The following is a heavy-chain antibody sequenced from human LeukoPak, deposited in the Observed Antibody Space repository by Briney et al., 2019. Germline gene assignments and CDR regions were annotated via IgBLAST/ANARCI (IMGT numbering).Heavy chain of an antibody. CDR3: AQRRGASWSSFEY. J-gene: IGHJ4*02. V-gene: IGHV3-23*01. Sequence: GGSLRLSCAASGFTFSSYAMNWVRQAPGKGLEWVSAISGGGTITYYADSVKGRFTISRDNSWNTLYLQMNSLRADDTAIYYCAQRRGASWSSFEYWGQGTLVTVSS. CDR2: ISGGGTIT. CDR1: GFTFSSYA. D-gene: IGHD6-13*01.